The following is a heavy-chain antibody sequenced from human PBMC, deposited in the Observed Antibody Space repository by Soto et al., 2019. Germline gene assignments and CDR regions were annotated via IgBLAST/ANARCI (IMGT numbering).Heavy chain of an antibody. CDR2: INPNSGGT. CDR3: ARSLTEGYCTITGCYTRPLYGMDV. CDR1: GYTFSGYY. V-gene: IGHV1-2*02. Sequence: ASVKVSCKASGYTFSGYYIHCLRQAPVQWLDWMGCINPNSGGTNYAQKFQGRVTVTRDTPTSTAYMELSRLTSDDTAVYYCARSLTEGYCTITGCYTRPLYGMDVWGQGTTVTVSS. D-gene: IGHD2-2*02. J-gene: IGHJ6*02.